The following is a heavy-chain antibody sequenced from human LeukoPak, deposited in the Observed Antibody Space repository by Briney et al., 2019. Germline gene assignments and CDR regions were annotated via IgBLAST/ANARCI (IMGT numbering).Heavy chain of an antibody. Sequence: SETLSLTCTVSGGSISSSSYYWGWIRQPPGKGLEWIGSIYYSGSTYYNPSLKSRVTIPVDTSKNQFSLKLSSVTAADTAVYYCARVTVTTDGSFDYWGQGTLVTVSS. CDR2: IYYSGST. J-gene: IGHJ4*02. D-gene: IGHD4-17*01. V-gene: IGHV4-39*07. CDR1: GGSISSSSYY. CDR3: ARVTVTTDGSFDY.